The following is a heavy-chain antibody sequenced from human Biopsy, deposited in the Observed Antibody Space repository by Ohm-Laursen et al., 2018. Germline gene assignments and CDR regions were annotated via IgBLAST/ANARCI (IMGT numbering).Heavy chain of an antibody. CDR2: IYYSGST. CDR1: GGSISSDY. D-gene: IGHD2/OR15-2a*01. J-gene: IGHJ6*02. CDR3: ARATNSTGWPYYYFYGMDV. V-gene: IGHV4-59*07. Sequence: SDTLSLTCPVSGGSISSDYWSWIRQTPGKGLEWIGYIYYSGSTNYNPFLKSRVTISVDTSKNQFSLRLDSVTAADTAVYYCARATNSTGWPYYYFYGMDVWGQGTTVTVSS.